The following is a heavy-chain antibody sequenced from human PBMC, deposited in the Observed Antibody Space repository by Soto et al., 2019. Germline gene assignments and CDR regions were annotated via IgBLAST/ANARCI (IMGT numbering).Heavy chain of an antibody. CDR3: AREWGGGRALYYNYYGRDA. D-gene: IGHD1-26*01. J-gene: IGHJ6*02. V-gene: IGHV1-8*02. CDR2: MNPNSGNT. CDR1: GGTFSSYA. Sequence: ASVKVSCKASGGTFSSYAISWVRQAPGQGLEWMGWMNPNSGNTGYAQKFQGRVTMTRNTSTSTAYMELSSLRSEDTAVYYCAREWGGGRALYYNYYGRDAWGQGSTVTVSS.